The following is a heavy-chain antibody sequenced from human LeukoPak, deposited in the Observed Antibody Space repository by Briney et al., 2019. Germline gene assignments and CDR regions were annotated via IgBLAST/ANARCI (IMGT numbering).Heavy chain of an antibody. V-gene: IGHV3-23*01. CDR3: AKDLSSSLNFDY. J-gene: IGHJ4*02. Sequence: GGSLRLSCAASGFTFSSDAMSWVRQAPGKGLEWVSAISGSGGSTYYADSVKGRFTISRDNSKNTLYLQMNSLRAEDTAVYYCAKDLSSSLNFDYWGQGTLVTVSS. CDR2: ISGSGGST. CDR1: GFTFSSDA. D-gene: IGHD6-6*01.